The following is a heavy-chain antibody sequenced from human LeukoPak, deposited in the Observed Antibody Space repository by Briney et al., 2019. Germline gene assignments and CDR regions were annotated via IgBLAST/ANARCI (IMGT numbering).Heavy chain of an antibody. CDR2: ISGSGGRT. CDR3: ARKSGYCSGGSCYYYFDY. D-gene: IGHD2-15*01. CDR1: GFTFRSYA. Sequence: SGGSLRLSCAASGFTFRSYAMSWVRQAPGKGLEWVSAISGSGGRTYYADSVKGWFTISRDNSKNTLYLQMNSLRAEDTAVYYCARKSGYCSGGSCYYYFDYWGQGTLVTVSS. V-gene: IGHV3-23*01. J-gene: IGHJ4*02.